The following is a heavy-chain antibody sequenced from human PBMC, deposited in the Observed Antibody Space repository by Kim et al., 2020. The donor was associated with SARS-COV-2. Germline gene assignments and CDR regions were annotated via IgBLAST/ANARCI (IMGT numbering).Heavy chain of an antibody. J-gene: IGHJ4*02. V-gene: IGHV3-23*01. CDR1: GFTFSSYA. CDR2: ISGSGGST. Sequence: GGSLRLSCAASGFTFSSYAMSWVRQAPGKGLEWVSAISGSGGSTYYADSVKGRFTISRDNSKNTLYLQMNSLRAEDTAVYYCAKSPVVASQADYFDYWGQGTLVTVSS. D-gene: IGHD2-15*01. CDR3: AKSPVVASQADYFDY.